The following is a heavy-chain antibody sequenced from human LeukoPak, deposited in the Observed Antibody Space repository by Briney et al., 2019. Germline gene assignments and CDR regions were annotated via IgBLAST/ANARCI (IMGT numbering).Heavy chain of an antibody. D-gene: IGHD5-18*01. CDR3: ASDPDFHVDTATSDY. V-gene: IGHV3-21*01. CDR2: ISISSSYI. CDR1: GFTFSSYS. Sequence: GGSLRLSCAASGFTFSSYSMNGVRQAPGKGLEWVSSISISSSYIYYADSVKGGFTISRDNAKNTLYLQMNSRRPEDRPVYYFASDPDFHVDTATSDYWGQGTLVTVSS. J-gene: IGHJ4*02.